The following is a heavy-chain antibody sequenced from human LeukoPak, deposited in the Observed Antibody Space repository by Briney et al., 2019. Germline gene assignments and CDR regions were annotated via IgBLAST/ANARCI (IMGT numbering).Heavy chain of an antibody. V-gene: IGHV4-38-2*02. CDR1: GYSISSGYY. Sequence: ASETLSLTCTVSGYSISSGYYWGWIRQPPGKGLEWIGTISHSGSTYYNPSLKSRVIISVDTPKNQFSLKLTSVTAADTAVYYCARVGYSISWYDYYYMDVWGKGTTVTVSS. D-gene: IGHD6-13*01. J-gene: IGHJ6*03. CDR2: ISHSGST. CDR3: ARVGYSISWYDYYYMDV.